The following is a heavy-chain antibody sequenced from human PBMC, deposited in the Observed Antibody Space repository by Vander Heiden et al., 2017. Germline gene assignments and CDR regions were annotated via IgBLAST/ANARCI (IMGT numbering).Heavy chain of an antibody. CDR3: ASSPVHHDSSCYNND. CDR2: SSWNSGSI. Sequence: DVQLVESGGGLVQHGRTLRLPCAASGFTFDDYAMHWVRHAPGRGLVLFSGSSWNSGSIAYADSLKVRFTISRDNAKNSMYLQMNALRAEDTAFYYCASSPVHHDSSCYNNDWGQGTMVTVSS. V-gene: IGHV3-9*01. J-gene: IGHJ4*02. D-gene: IGHD3-22*01. CDR1: GFTFDDYA.